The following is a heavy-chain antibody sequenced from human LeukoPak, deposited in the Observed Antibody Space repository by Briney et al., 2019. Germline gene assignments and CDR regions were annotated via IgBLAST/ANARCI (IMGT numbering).Heavy chain of an antibody. J-gene: IGHJ5*02. D-gene: IGHD2-2*01. CDR3: ARSKAHLSTSWYGNWFDP. CDR1: GYSVSSGYY. CDR2: MYHSGDT. V-gene: IGHV4-38-2*02. Sequence: SETLSLTCTVSGYSVSSGYYWGWIRQPPGKGLEWIGSMYHSGDTYSNPSLKSRVTISVDTSKNQLSLRLSSVTAADTAVYYCARSKAHLSTSWYGNWFDPWGQGTLVTVSS.